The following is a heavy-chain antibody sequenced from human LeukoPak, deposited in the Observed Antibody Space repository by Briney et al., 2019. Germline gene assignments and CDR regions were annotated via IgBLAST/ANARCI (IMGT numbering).Heavy chain of an antibody. J-gene: IGHJ4*02. D-gene: IGHD3-22*01. CDR1: GGSISSYH. CDR2: IQYSGST. Sequence: KTSETLSLTCTVSGGSISSYHWSWIRQSPGKGLEWMGYIQYSGSTDRNSSLKSRVTISVDTSKNQFSLKLSSVTAADTAVYYCASLIYDSSGYYFDKWGQGTLVTVSS. CDR3: ASLIYDSSGYYFDK. V-gene: IGHV4-59*08.